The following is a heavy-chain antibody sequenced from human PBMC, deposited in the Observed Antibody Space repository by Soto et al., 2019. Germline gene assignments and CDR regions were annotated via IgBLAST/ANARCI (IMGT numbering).Heavy chain of an antibody. V-gene: IGHV4-4*02. D-gene: IGHD1-26*01. Sequence: PSETLSLTCGVSGGTVASSHWWSWVRQSPGGGLEWIGNVYHTGDTNFNPSLQSRVTSSVDKSNNQFSLRRNSLTAADTAVYFCAREIVTAGGNNYFDPWGPGTLVTVSS. J-gene: IGHJ5*02. CDR1: GGTVASSHW. CDR2: VYHTGDT. CDR3: AREIVTAGGNNYFDP.